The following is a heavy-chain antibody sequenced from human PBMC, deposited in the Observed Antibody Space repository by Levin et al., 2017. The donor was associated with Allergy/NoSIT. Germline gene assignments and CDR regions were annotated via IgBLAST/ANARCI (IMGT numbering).Heavy chain of an antibody. D-gene: IGHD3-16*01. J-gene: IGHJ6*03. CDR2: IYYSGST. V-gene: IGHV4-39*01. CDR3: ARHRLYYYYYMDV. CDR1: GGSISSSSYY. Sequence: SETLFLTCTVSGGSISSSSYYWGWIRQPPGKGLEWIGSIYYSGSTYYNPSLKSRVTISVDTSKNQFSLKLSSVTAADTAVYYCARHRLYYYYYMDVWGKGTTVTVSS.